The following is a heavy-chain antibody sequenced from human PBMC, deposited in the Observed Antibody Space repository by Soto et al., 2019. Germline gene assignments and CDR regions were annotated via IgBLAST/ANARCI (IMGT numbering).Heavy chain of an antibody. CDR2: ISPMFGTS. J-gene: IGHJ6*02. CDR1: GGTFSNYA. D-gene: IGHD3-10*01. Sequence: SVKVSWKASGGTFSNYAISWVRQAPGQGLEWVGGISPMFGTSNYAQNFQGRVSITADESTSTAYMELSSLRSEDTAVYCCAGGVRTGFYGMEVWGQGCTVAVCS. V-gene: IGHV1-69*13. CDR3: AGGVRTGFYGMEV.